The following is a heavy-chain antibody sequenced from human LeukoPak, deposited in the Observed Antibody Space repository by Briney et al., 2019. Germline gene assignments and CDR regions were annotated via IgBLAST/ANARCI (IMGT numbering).Heavy chain of an antibody. CDR1: GGSISSYY. V-gene: IGHV4-59*01. CDR2: IYYSGST. D-gene: IGHD5-12*01. J-gene: IGHJ4*02. Sequence: PSETLSLTCTVSGGSISSYYWSWLRQPPGKGLEWIEYIYYSGSTNYNPSLKSRVTISVDTSKNQFSLKLSSVTAADTAVYYCARVLGRGDSGYEHDYWGQGTLVTVSS. CDR3: ARVLGRGDSGYEHDY.